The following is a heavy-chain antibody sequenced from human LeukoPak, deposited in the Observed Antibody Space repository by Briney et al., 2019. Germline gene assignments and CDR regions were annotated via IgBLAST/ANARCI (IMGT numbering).Heavy chain of an antibody. J-gene: IGHJ4*02. V-gene: IGHV3-30-3*01. CDR1: GFTFRSNA. CDR3: ARGQGEGGFDY. Sequence: GGSLRLSCAAPGFTFRSNAMHWVRQAPGRGLDWVAVISYDGNNQDYAESVKGRFTLSRDISKNTLYLQMNSLRPEDTAVYYCARGQGEGGFDYWGQGTLVTVSS. D-gene: IGHD1-26*01. CDR2: ISYDGNNQ.